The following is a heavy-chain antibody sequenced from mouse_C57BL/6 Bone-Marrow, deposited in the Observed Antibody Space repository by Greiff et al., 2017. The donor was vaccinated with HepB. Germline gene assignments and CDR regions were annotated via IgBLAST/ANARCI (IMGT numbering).Heavy chain of an antibody. V-gene: IGHV5-4*03. CDR1: GFTFSSYA. D-gene: IGHD2-4*01. J-gene: IGHJ3*01. CDR3: ARGGYDYDDGAWFAY. Sequence: EVKLEESGGGLVKPGGSLKLSCAASGFTFSSYAMSWVRQTPEKRLEWVATISDGGSYTYYPDNVKGRFTISRDNAKNNMYLQMSHMKLEDTAMYYCARGGYDYDDGAWFAYWGQGTLVTVSA. CDR2: ISDGGSYT.